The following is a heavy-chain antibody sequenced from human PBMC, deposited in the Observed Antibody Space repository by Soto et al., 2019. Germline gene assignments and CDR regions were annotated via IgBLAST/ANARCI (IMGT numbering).Heavy chain of an antibody. D-gene: IGHD3-10*01. CDR3: ARVGSGSYYPFDY. V-gene: IGHV4-31*03. CDR2: IYYSGST. Sequence: SETLSLTCTVSGGSISSGGYYWSWIRQHPGKGLEWIGYIYYSGSTYYNPSLKSRVTISVDTSKNQFSLKLSSVTAADTAVYYCARVGSGSYYPFDYWGQGTLVTVSS. J-gene: IGHJ4*02. CDR1: GGSISSGGYY.